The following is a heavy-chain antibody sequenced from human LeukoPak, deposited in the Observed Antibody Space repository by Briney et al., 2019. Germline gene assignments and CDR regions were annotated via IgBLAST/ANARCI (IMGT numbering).Heavy chain of an antibody. CDR2: INHSGST. CDR1: GGSFSGYY. J-gene: IGHJ4*02. Sequence: SETLSLTCAVYGGSFSGYYWSWIRQPPGKGLEWIGEINHSGSTNYIPSLKSRVTISVDTSKNQFSLKLSSVTAADTAVYYCARSHYYDSSGYYQLNPFDYWGQGTLVTVSS. D-gene: IGHD3-22*01. V-gene: IGHV4-34*01. CDR3: ARSHYYDSSGYYQLNPFDY.